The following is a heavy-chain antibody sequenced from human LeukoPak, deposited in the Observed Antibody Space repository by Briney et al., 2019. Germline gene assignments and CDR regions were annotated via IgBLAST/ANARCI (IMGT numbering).Heavy chain of an antibody. CDR2: VKGDGRTT. V-gene: IGHV3-74*01. Sequence: PGGSMRLSCAASGLTFRDFWMHWVRQPPGKGLVWVALVKGDGRTTIYADSVKVRFTTSRDNAKNTLYLQMNSLRADDSGVYYCATGHSYGYDYWGQGVLVTVSS. CDR3: ATGHSYGYDY. D-gene: IGHD5-18*01. CDR1: GLTFRDFW. J-gene: IGHJ4*02.